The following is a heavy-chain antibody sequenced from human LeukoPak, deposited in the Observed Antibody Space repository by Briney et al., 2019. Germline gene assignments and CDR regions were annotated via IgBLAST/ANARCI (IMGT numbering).Heavy chain of an antibody. Sequence: GGSLRLSCAVSGFTFRNYSMNWVRQAPGKGLEWVSYVSRTSSTILYADSVKGRFTISRDKAKNSVYLQMNSLRDEDTAVYYCVRIRDSGSYYFYYGMDVWGQGTTVTVSS. V-gene: IGHV3-48*02. CDR1: GFTFRNYS. D-gene: IGHD1-26*01. CDR2: VSRTSSTI. CDR3: VRIRDSGSYYFYYGMDV. J-gene: IGHJ6*02.